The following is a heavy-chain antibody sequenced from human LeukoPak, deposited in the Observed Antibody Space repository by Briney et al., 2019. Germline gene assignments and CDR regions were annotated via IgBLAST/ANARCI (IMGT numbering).Heavy chain of an antibody. V-gene: IGHV3-23*01. CDR1: GFSFSNYA. D-gene: IGHD2-21*02. J-gene: IGHJ4*02. Sequence: GGSLRLSCAASGFSFSNYAMSWVRQAPAQGLEWVSALTGTGRTTYYADSVKGRFTISRDNSKNTLYLQMSSLRVEDTAVYYCARGRGYLMTDPEYWGQGTLVTVSS. CDR2: LTGTGRTT. CDR3: ARGRGYLMTDPEY.